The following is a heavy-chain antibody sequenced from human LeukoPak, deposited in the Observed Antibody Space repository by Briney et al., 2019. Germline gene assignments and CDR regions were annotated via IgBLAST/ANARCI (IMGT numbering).Heavy chain of an antibody. Sequence: ASVKVSCKASGYTLTSYGISWVRQAPGQGLEWMGWISAYNGNTNYAQKLQGRVTMTTDTSTSTAYMELRSLRSDDTAVYYCARTGPDIVVVVAATTGYWFDPWGQGTLVTVSS. CDR3: ARTGPDIVVVVAATTGYWFDP. J-gene: IGHJ5*02. V-gene: IGHV1-18*01. CDR2: ISAYNGNT. D-gene: IGHD2-15*01. CDR1: GYTLTSYG.